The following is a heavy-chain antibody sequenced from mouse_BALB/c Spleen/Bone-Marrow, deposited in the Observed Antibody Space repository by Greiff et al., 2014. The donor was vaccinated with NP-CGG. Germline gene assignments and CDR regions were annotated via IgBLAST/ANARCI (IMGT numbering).Heavy chain of an antibody. Sequence: SGAELVKPGASVKMSCKASGYTFTSYNMHWVKQTPGQGLVWIGSIYPGNGDTSYNQKFKGKATLTADKSSSTAYMQLSSLTSEDSAVYYCARRGISTAAWYFDVWGAGTTVTVSS. CDR1: GYTFTSYN. V-gene: IGHV1-12*01. D-gene: IGHD1-2*01. CDR2: IYPGNGDT. J-gene: IGHJ1*01. CDR3: ARRGISTAAWYFDV.